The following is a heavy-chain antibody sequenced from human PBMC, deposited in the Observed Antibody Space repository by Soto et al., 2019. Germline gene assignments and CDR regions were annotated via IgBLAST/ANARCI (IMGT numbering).Heavy chain of an antibody. D-gene: IGHD5-12*01. CDR3: ARDRGYDYYFDY. CDR2: ISSSGSTI. V-gene: IGHV3-48*03. J-gene: IGHJ4*02. CDR1: GFTFSSYE. Sequence: GSLRLSCAASGFTFSSYEMNWVRQAAGKGLEWVSYISSSGSTIYYADSVKGRFTISRDNAENSLYLQMNSLRAEDTAVYYCARDRGYDYYFDYWGQGTLVTVSS.